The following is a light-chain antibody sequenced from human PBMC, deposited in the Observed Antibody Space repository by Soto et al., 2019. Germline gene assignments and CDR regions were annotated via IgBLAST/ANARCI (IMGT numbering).Light chain of an antibody. CDR2: AAS. CDR3: QQANSFPYT. V-gene: IGKV1-12*01. Sequence: DIQMTQSPSSVSASVGDRVTITCRASQGIGSWLAWYQQRPGKAPKLLISAASILQSGVPSRFSGSESGTDFTLTINSLQPEDSATYCCQQANSFPYTFGQGTKLEIK. CDR1: QGIGSW. J-gene: IGKJ2*01.